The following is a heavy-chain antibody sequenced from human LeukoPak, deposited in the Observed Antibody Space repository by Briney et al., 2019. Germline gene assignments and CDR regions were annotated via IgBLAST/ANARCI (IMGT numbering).Heavy chain of an antibody. CDR2: ISGSGGST. CDR1: GFTFSSYA. D-gene: IGHD3-22*01. CDR3: AKRYDSSGYYYSYFDY. Sequence: GGSLRLSCAASGFTFSSYAMSWVRQAPGKGLEWVSAISGSGGSTYYADSVKGRFTISRDNSKNTLYLQMNSLRAEDTAVYYCAKRYDSSGYYYSYFDYWGQGTLVTVSS. V-gene: IGHV3-23*01. J-gene: IGHJ4*02.